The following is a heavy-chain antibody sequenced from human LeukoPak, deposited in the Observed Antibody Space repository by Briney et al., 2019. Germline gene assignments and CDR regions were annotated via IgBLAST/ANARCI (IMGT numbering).Heavy chain of an antibody. V-gene: IGHV3-21*01. D-gene: IGHD2-2*01. CDR3: AASWGDCSSTSCYGNWFDP. J-gene: IGHJ5*02. CDR2: ISSSSSYI. Sequence: GGSLRLSCAASGFTFSSYSMNWVRQAPGKGLEWVSSISSSSSYIYYADSLKGRFTISRDNAKNSLYLQMNSLRAEDTAVYYCAASWGDCSSTSCYGNWFDPWGQGTLVTVSS. CDR1: GFTFSSYS.